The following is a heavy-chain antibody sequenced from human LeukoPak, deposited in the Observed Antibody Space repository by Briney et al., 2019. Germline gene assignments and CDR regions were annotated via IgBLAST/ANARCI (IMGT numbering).Heavy chain of an antibody. J-gene: IGHJ4*02. CDR1: GYTFTSYG. V-gene: IGHV1-18*01. CDR2: INANNGNT. CDR3: ARGPIAAAGDY. D-gene: IGHD6-13*01. Sequence: ASVKVSCKASGYTFTSYGITWVRQAPGQGLEWLGWINANNGNTNYAQNLQGRVTMTRDASTSTAYMELRSLRSDDTAVYYCARGPIAAAGDYWGQGTLVTVSS.